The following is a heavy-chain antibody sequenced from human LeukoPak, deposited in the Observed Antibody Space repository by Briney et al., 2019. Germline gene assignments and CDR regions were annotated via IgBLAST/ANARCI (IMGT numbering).Heavy chain of an antibody. CDR2: LYNSGST. CDR3: ARGVTSPLDAFDI. D-gene: IGHD1-26*01. J-gene: IGHJ3*02. Sequence: SETLSLTCTVSGGSISSYYWNWMRQPPGKGLEWIGYLYNSGSTNYNPSLKSRLTISVDLSKNQLSLKLSSVTAADTAVYYCARGVTSPLDAFDIWGQGTTVTVSS. CDR1: GGSISSYY. V-gene: IGHV4-59*01.